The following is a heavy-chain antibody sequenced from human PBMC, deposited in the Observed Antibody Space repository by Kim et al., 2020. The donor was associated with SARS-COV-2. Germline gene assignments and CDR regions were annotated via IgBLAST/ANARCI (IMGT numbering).Heavy chain of an antibody. Sequence: GGSLRLSCAASGFTFSSYGMHWVRQAPGKGLEWVAVISYDGSNKYYADSVKGRFTISRDNSKNTLYLQMNSLRAEDTAVYYCAKGDTLGRYYYQNGHLFDYWGQGTLVTVSS. CDR2: ISYDGSNK. D-gene: IGHD3-10*01. V-gene: IGHV3-30*18. CDR3: AKGDTLGRYYYQNGHLFDY. J-gene: IGHJ4*02. CDR1: GFTFSSYG.